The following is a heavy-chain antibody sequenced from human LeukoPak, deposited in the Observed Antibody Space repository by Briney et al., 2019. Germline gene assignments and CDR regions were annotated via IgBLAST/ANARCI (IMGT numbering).Heavy chain of an antibody. CDR1: GGTFSSYA. CDR2: IIPIFGTA. D-gene: IGHD2/OR15-2a*01. Sequence: ASVKVSCKASGGTFSSYAISWVRQAPGQGLEWMGGIIPIFGTANYAQKFQGRVTITADESTSTAYMELSSLRSEDTAVYYFAGTSFYYYYRDVWGKGTTVTISS. J-gene: IGHJ6*03. V-gene: IGHV1-69*13. CDR3: AGTSFYYYYRDV.